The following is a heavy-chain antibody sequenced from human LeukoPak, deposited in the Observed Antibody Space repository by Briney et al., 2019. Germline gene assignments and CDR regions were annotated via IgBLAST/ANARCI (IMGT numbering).Heavy chain of an antibody. D-gene: IGHD2-2*03. Sequence: ASVKVSCKASGYTFTSYGISWVRQAPGQGLEWMGWISAYNGNTNYAQKLQGRVTMTTDTSTSTAYMELRSLRSDDTAVYYCARRAGYCSSTSCPLAPFDYWGQGTLVTVSS. CDR3: ARRAGYCSSTSCPLAPFDY. CDR2: ISAYNGNT. CDR1: GYTFTSYG. J-gene: IGHJ4*02. V-gene: IGHV1-18*01.